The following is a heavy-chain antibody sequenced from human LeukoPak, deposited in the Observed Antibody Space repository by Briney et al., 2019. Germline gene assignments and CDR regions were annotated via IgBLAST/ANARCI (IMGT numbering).Heavy chain of an antibody. J-gene: IGHJ5*02. V-gene: IGHV3-48*01. CDR1: GFTFSSYS. Sequence: GSLRLSCAASGFTFSSYSMNWVRQAPGKGLEWVSYISSSSSTIYYADSVKGRFTVSRDNSKNTLYLQMSSLRAEDTALYYCAKRSGYDFWSGFDPWGQGTLVIVSS. D-gene: IGHD3-3*01. CDR2: ISSSSSTI. CDR3: AKRSGYDFWSGFDP.